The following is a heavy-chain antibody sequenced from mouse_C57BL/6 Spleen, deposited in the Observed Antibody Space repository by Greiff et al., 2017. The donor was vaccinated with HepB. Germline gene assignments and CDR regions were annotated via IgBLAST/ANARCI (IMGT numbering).Heavy chain of an antibody. CDR1: GYAFSSSW. CDR3: ARSPSYYYGSSSDWYFDV. CDR2: IYPGDGDT. J-gene: IGHJ1*03. V-gene: IGHV1-82*01. D-gene: IGHD1-1*01. Sequence: QVQLQQSGPELVKPGASVKISCKASGYAFSSSWMNWVKQRPGKGLEWIGRIYPGDGDTNYNGKFKGKATLTADKSSSTAYMQLSSLTSDDSAVYFCARSPSYYYGSSSDWYFDVWGTGTTVTVSS.